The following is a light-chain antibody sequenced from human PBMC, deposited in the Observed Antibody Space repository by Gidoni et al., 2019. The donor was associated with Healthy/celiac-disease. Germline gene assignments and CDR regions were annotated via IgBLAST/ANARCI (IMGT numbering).Light chain of an antibody. Sequence: DSLAVSLGERATINCKSSQSVLYSSNNKNYLAWYQQTPGQPPKLLIYWASTRESGVPDRFSGSGSGTDFTLTISSLQAEDVAVYYCQQYYSTPWTFXXXTKVEIK. V-gene: IGKV4-1*01. CDR1: QSVLYSSNNKNY. CDR2: WAS. J-gene: IGKJ1*01. CDR3: QQYYSTPWT.